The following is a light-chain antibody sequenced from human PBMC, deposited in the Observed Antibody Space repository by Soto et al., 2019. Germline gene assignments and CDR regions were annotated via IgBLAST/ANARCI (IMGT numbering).Light chain of an antibody. Sequence: QSALTQPASVSGSPGQSITISCTGSSGDVGAYNFVSWFQQHPGKAPKIILYAVTSRPSGVSNRFSGSKSGNTASLTISGLQAEDEADYYCSSFTTSSTLLFGGGTKLTVL. J-gene: IGLJ2*01. CDR1: SGDVGAYNF. V-gene: IGLV2-14*01. CDR3: SSFTTSSTLL. CDR2: AVT.